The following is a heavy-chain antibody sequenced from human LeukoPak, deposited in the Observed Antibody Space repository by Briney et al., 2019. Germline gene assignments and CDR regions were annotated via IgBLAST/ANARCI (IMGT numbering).Heavy chain of an antibody. CDR1: GFSFNNYA. CDR3: ARVWWGDYYDSSGYPHDAFDI. D-gene: IGHD3-22*01. CDR2: IKQDGSEQ. Sequence: GGSLRLSCAASGFSFNNYAMSWVRQAPGKGLEWVANIKQDGSEQYYVDSVKGRFTISRDNAKNSLYLQMNSLRAEDTAVYYCARVWWGDYYDSSGYPHDAFDIWGQGTMVTVSS. V-gene: IGHV3-7*01. J-gene: IGHJ3*02.